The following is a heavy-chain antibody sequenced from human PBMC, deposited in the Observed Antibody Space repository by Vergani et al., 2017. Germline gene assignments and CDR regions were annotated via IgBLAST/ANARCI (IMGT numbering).Heavy chain of an antibody. J-gene: IGHJ5*02. D-gene: IGHD6-13*01. CDR2: ISVYNGET. Sequence: QVQLVQSGAEVKKPGASVKVSCEGSGYTFRNYGISWVRQAPGEGLEWLGWISVYNGETKFAQKFQGRVTMTRDTSISTAYMELSRLRSDDTAVYYCARPPIAAAGDNWFDPWGQGTLVTVSS. CDR1: GYTFRNYG. V-gene: IGHV1-18*04. CDR3: ARPPIAAAGDNWFDP.